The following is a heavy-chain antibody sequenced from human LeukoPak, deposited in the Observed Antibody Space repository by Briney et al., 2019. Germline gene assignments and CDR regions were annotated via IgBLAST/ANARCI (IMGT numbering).Heavy chain of an antibody. CDR1: GFTFSSYW. D-gene: IGHD3-22*01. CDR3: ARGSGYYLGHFDY. CDR2: IKQDGSEK. Sequence: GGSLRLSCAASGFTFSSYWMSWVRQAPGEGLEWVANIKQDGSEKYYVDSVKGRFTISRDNAKNSLYLQMNSLRAEDTAVYYCARGSGYYLGHFDYWGQGTLVTVSS. J-gene: IGHJ4*02. V-gene: IGHV3-7*01.